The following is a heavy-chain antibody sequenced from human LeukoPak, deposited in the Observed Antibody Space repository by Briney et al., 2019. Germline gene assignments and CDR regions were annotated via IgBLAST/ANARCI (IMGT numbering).Heavy chain of an antibody. V-gene: IGHV1-46*01. CDR3: ARDRVPRNIVVVVAATLRYDAFDI. D-gene: IGHD2-15*01. Sequence: ASVTVSCKASGYTFTSYYMHWVRQAPGQGLGWMGIINPSGGSTSYAQKFQGRVTMTRDTSTSTVYMELSSLRSEDTAVYYCARDRVPRNIVVVVAATLRYDAFDIWGQGTMVTVSS. CDR2: INPSGGST. J-gene: IGHJ3*02. CDR1: GYTFTSYY.